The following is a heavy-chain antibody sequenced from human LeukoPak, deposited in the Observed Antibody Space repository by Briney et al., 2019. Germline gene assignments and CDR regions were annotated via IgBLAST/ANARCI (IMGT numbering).Heavy chain of an antibody. V-gene: IGHV1-18*01. CDR3: ARDRYCSGGSCYHISFDP. CDR1: GYTFTSYG. D-gene: IGHD2-15*01. J-gene: IGHJ5*02. Sequence: ASVKLSCKASGYTFTSYGISWVRQAPGQGLEWMGWISAYNGNTNYAQKLQGRVTMTTDTSTSTAYMELRSLSSDDTAVYYCARDRYCSGGSCYHISFDPWGQGTLVTVSS. CDR2: ISAYNGNT.